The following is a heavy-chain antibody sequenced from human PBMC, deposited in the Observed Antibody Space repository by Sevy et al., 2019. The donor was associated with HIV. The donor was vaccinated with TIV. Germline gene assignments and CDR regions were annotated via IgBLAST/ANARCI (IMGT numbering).Heavy chain of an antibody. D-gene: IGHD4-17*01. CDR1: GFTFRSYA. J-gene: IGHJ3*02. V-gene: IGHV3-23*01. CDR2: ISGPGALT. CDR3: AKGDEPAADYADYVPNAFDI. Sequence: GGSLRLSCAVSGFTFRSYAMSWVRQAPGKGLEWVSSISGPGALTYYAESVKGRFTISRDNSKNTLFLQMNSLRAGDTALYYCAKGDEPAADYADYVPNAFDIWGQGTMVTVSS.